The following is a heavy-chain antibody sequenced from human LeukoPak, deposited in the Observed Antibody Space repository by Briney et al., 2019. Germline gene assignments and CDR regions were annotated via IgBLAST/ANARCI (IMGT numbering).Heavy chain of an antibody. Sequence: PGGSLRLYCAASGLTFSDYYMSWIRQAPGKGLEWLSYINIGGTNTHYADSVKGRFTISRDNAKKSLYLEMTNLRAEDTAVYYCATDGAGFDTWGQGVLVTVSP. J-gene: IGHJ5*02. CDR1: GLTFSDYY. CDR3: ATDGAGFDT. V-gene: IGHV3-11*01. CDR2: INIGGTNT.